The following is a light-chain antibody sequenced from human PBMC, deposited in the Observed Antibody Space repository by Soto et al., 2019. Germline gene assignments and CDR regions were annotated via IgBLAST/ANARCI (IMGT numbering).Light chain of an antibody. CDR3: CSYAGSGTLV. Sequence: QSALTQPASVSASPGQSITISCTGTSSDVGSYNLVSWYQQHPGKAPKLMIYEGTKRPSGVSNRFSASKSGNTASLTISGLQAEDEADYYCCSYAGSGTLVFGGGTKLTVL. J-gene: IGLJ2*01. CDR1: SSDVGSYNL. V-gene: IGLV2-23*01. CDR2: EGT.